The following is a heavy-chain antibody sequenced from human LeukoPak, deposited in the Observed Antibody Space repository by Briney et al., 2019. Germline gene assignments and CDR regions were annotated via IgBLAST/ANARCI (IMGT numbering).Heavy chain of an antibody. CDR1: GGCISSYY. V-gene: IGHV4-4*07. CDR2: IYTSGST. Sequence: SETLSLTCTVAGGCISSYYWSWIRQPAGKGLEWIGRIYTSGSTNYNPSLKSRVTMSVDTSKNQFSLKLSSVTAADTAVYYCAREGNGALGLFGVRLKNMDVWGKGNTVTVSS. D-gene: IGHD3-3*01. J-gene: IGHJ6*03. CDR3: AREGNGALGLFGVRLKNMDV.